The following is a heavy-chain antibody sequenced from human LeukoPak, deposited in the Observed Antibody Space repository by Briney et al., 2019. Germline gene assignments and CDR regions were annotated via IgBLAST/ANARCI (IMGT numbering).Heavy chain of an antibody. CDR1: GYTFTGYY. CDR3: ARDSPFAYCGGDCAEYFDY. D-gene: IGHD2-21*01. V-gene: IGHV1-2*02. CDR2: INPNSGGT. J-gene: IGHJ4*02. Sequence: ASVKVSCTASGYTFTGYYMDWGRQAPGQGLEWMGWINPNSGGTNYAQKFQGRVTMTRDTSISTAYMELSRLRSDDTAVYYCARDSPFAYCGGDCAEYFDYWGQGTLVTVSS.